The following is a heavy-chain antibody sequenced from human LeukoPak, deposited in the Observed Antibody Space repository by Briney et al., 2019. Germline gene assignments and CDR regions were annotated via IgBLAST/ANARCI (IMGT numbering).Heavy chain of an antibody. Sequence: PGGSLRLSCAASGFTFSSYAMTWVRQAPGKGLEWVSSIIVSGATYYADSVKGRFTISRDSFRGMLFLQMDSLRVEDTAVYFCAKGSDGNADFASWGQGALVTVSS. CDR1: GFTFSSYA. J-gene: IGHJ4*02. CDR2: IIVSGAT. V-gene: IGHV3-23*01. CDR3: AKGSDGNADFAS. D-gene: IGHD5-24*01.